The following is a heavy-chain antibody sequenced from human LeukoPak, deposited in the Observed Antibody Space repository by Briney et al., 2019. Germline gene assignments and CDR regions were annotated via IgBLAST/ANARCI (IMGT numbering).Heavy chain of an antibody. CDR1: GFTFSSYW. V-gene: IGHV3-7*01. D-gene: IGHD2-8*01. CDR3: ARDCTNGVCWGFDP. J-gene: IGHJ5*02. CDR2: IKQDGSEK. Sequence: PGGSLRLSCAASGFTFSSYWMSWVRQAPGKGLEWVANIKQDGSEKYYVDSVKGRFTISRDNAKNSLYLQMNSLRAEDTAVYYCARDCTNGVCWGFDPWGQGTLVTVSS.